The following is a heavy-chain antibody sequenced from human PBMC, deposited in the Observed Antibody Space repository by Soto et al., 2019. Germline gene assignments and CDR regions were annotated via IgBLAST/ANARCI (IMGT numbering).Heavy chain of an antibody. J-gene: IGHJ4*02. CDR2: INPNSGGT. D-gene: IGHD6-19*01. V-gene: IGHV1-2*02. CDR1: GYTFSGFY. CDR3: ASAAVTGTAGLDF. Sequence: ASVKVSCKASGYTFSGFYMHWVRQAPGQGLEWMGWINPNSGGTQSAVKFQGRVTMTRDTSISTAYVELSRLASDDTAVYYCASAAVTGTAGLDFWGQGTQVTVSS.